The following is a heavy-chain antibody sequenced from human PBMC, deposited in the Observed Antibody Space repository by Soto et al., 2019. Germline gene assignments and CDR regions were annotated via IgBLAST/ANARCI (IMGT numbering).Heavy chain of an antibody. CDR1: GYSFTSYW. CDR3: ARQWKNWTHYYGMDV. CDR2: IDPSDSYT. J-gene: IGHJ6*02. D-gene: IGHD1-1*01. V-gene: IGHV5-10-1*01. Sequence: PGESLKISCKGSGYSFTSYWISWVRQMPGKGLEWMGRIDPSDSYTNYSPSFQGHVTISADKSISTAYLQWSSLKASDTAMYYCARQWKNWTHYYGMDVWRQGTTVTVSS.